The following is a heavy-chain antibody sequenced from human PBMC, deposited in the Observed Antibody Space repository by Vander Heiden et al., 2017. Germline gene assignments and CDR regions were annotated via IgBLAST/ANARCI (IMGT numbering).Heavy chain of an antibody. Sequence: QLQLQESGPGLVTPSETLSLTCTVSGGSISSSSYYWGWIRQPPGKGLEWIGSIYYSGSTDDNPPRKSRVTIAVDTAKNQFSMELRSVTAADTAVYYAAREDRSGWYGDWCQGTIVTVSS. CDR2: IYYSGST. CDR1: GGSISSSSYY. D-gene: IGHD6-19*01. CDR3: AREDRSGWYGD. J-gene: IGHJ4*02. V-gene: IGHV4-39*01.